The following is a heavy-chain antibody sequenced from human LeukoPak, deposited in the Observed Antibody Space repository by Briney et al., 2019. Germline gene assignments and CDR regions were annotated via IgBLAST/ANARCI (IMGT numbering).Heavy chain of an antibody. J-gene: IGHJ4*02. CDR2: IIPILGIA. CDR3: ARGQYYYDSSGYYYVTFDY. V-gene: IGHV1-69*16. Sequence: SVKVSCKASGGTFSSYTISWVRQAPGQGLEWTGRIIPILGIANYAQKFQGRVTITTDESTSTAYMELSSLRSEDTAVYYCARGQYYYDSSGYYYVTFDYWGQGTLVTVSS. CDR1: GGTFSSYT. D-gene: IGHD3-22*01.